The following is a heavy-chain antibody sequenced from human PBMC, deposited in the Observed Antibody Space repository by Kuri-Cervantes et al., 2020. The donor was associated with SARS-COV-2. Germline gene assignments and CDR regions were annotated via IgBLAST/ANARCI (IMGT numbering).Heavy chain of an antibody. CDR1: GGSISSYY. D-gene: IGHD6-19*01. Sequence: SETLSLTCTVSGGSISSYYWSWIRQPPGKGLEWIGYIYYSGSTNYNPSLKSRVTISVDTSKNQFSLKLSSVTAADTAVYYCARDGTPSSIAVAGGAFDIWGQGTMVTVSS. J-gene: IGHJ3*02. V-gene: IGHV4-59*01. CDR3: ARDGTPSSIAVAGGAFDI. CDR2: IYYSGST.